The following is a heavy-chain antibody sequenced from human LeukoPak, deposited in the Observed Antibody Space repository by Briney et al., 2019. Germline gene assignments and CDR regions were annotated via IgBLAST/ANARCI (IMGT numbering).Heavy chain of an antibody. CDR3: ARQYCSGGSCYSLFDY. CDR1: GYSFTSYW. J-gene: IGHJ4*02. D-gene: IGHD2-15*01. V-gene: IGHV5-51*01. CDR2: IYPGDSDT. Sequence: GESLKISCKGSGYSFTSYWIGWVRQMPGKGLEWMGIIYPGDSDTRYSPSFQGQVTISADKSISTAYLQWSSLKASDTAMYYCARQYCSGGSCYSLFDYWGQGTLVTVSS.